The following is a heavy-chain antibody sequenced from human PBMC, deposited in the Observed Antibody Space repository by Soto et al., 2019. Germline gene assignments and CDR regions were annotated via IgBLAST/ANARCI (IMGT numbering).Heavy chain of an antibody. CDR1: GATFSSYA. V-gene: IGHV1-69*14. J-gene: IGHJ4*02. Sequence: QVQLVQSGAEVRQPASSVKVSCKTSGATFSSYAITWVRQAPGQGLEWMGGIVPTVDTSTYAQKFQGRVTLTAAKFTNTVYMELSSLRSDDTAVYYCVRVVAIPGYPDNWGQGTLVTVSS. CDR3: VRVVAIPGYPDN. D-gene: IGHD5-12*01. CDR2: IVPTVDTS.